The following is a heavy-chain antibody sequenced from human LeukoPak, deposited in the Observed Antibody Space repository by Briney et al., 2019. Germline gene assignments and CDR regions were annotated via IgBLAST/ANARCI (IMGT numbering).Heavy chain of an antibody. CDR3: ARAEWDQLGAFDI. Sequence: PSETLSLTCTVSGGSISSSSYYWGWIRQPPGKGLEWIGSIYYSGSTYYNPSLKSRVTISVDTSKNQFSLKLSSVTAADTAVYYCARAEWDQLGAFDIWGQGTMVTVSS. CDR2: IYYSGST. D-gene: IGHD1-1*01. J-gene: IGHJ3*02. V-gene: IGHV4-39*07. CDR1: GGSISSSSYY.